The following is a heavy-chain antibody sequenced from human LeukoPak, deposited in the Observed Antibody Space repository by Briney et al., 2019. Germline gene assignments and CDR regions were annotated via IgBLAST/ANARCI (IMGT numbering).Heavy chain of an antibody. CDR2: IYYTGKS. CDR3: ARRVGRYFGERAYYYNYMDV. D-gene: IGHD3-10*01. CDR1: GDSITNYY. V-gene: IGHV4-59*07. J-gene: IGHJ6*03. Sequence: SDTLSLTCTISGDSITNYYWSWIRQSPGKGLEWIGYIYYTGKSSYNPSLRSRVTISPDTSKNQFSLKLSSVTAADTAVYYCARRVGRYFGERAYYYNYMDVWGKGTTVTISS.